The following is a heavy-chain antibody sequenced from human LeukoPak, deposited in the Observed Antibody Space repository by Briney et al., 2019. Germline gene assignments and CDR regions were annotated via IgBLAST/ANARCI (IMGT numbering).Heavy chain of an antibody. V-gene: IGHV3-7*01. CDR2: ILPDGSQK. CDR1: GFTVSSNY. Sequence: GGSLRLSCAASGFTVSSNYMSWVRQAPGKGLEWLANILPDGSQKYYVDSVKGRFTISRDNPKNSLYLQINNLRAEDTAVYYCGRLAHNAWYAIDFWGQGTLVTVSS. D-gene: IGHD2-2*01. CDR3: GRLAHNAWYAIDF. J-gene: IGHJ4*02.